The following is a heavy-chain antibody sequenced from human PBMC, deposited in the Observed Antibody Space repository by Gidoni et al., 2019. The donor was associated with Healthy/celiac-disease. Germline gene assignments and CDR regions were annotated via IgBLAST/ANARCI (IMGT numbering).Heavy chain of an antibody. CDR1: GFTFRSYS. CDR2: ISSSSSTI. Sequence: EVQLVESGGGLVQPGGSLRLSCAASGFTFRSYSMNWVRQAPGKGLEWVSYISSSSSTIYYADSVKGRFTISRDNAKNSLYLQMNSLRAEDTAVYYCARDLLPYYDFWSGYGGYYYGMDVWGKGTTVTVSS. J-gene: IGHJ6*04. D-gene: IGHD3-3*01. CDR3: ARDLLPYYDFWSGYGGYYYGMDV. V-gene: IGHV3-48*01.